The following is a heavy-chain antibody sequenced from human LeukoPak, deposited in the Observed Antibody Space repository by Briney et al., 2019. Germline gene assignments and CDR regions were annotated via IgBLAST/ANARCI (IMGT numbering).Heavy chain of an antibody. J-gene: IGHJ4*02. CDR1: GGSTSTTNW. V-gene: IGHV4-4*02. CDR3: AREGVPYRPLAY. Sequence: SGTLSLTCCVSGGSTSTTNWWTWVRQPPGEGLEWIGEVHLSGRTHYNPSLESRVTMSVDMSENHISLRLTSVTAADTAVYYCAREGVPYRPLAYSGQGTLVTVSS. CDR2: VHLSGRT.